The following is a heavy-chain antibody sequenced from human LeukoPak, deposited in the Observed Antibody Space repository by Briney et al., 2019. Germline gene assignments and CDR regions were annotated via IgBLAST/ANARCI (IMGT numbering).Heavy chain of an antibody. CDR3: AKDPGTGYYYYMDV. CDR2: ISYDGSNK. CDR1: GFTFSSYG. J-gene: IGHJ6*03. D-gene: IGHD1-1*01. V-gene: IGHV3-30*18. Sequence: TGGSLRLSCAASGFTFSSYGMHWVRQAPGKGLEWVAVISYDGSNKYYADSVKGRFTISRDNSKNTLYLQMNSLRAEDTAVYYCAKDPGTGYYYYMDVWGKGTTVTVSS.